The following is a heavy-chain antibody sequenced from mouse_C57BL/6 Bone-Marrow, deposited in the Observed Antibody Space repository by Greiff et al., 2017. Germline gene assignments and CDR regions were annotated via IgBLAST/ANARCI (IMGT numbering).Heavy chain of an antibody. CDR2: ISDGGSYT. CDR1: GFTFSSYA. CDR3: ARDDVVSHFDY. J-gene: IGHJ2*01. D-gene: IGHD1-1*01. Sequence: EVTLVASGGGLVKPGGSLKLSCAASGFTFSSYALSWVRQTPEKRLEWVATISDGGSYTYYPDNVKGRFTISRDNAKNNLYLQMSHLKSEDTAMYYCARDDVVSHFDYWGQGTTLTVSS. V-gene: IGHV5-4*01.